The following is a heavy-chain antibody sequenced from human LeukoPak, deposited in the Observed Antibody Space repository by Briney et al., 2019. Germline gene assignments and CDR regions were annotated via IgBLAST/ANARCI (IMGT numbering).Heavy chain of an antibody. CDR2: ISYDGGNK. CDR1: GFTFSTFA. CDR3: ARDGGASFSAFDS. J-gene: IGHJ4*02. V-gene: IGHV3-30-3*01. Sequence: PGGSLRLSCAASGFTFSTFAMHWVRQAPGKGLEWVAVISYDGGNKYYADSVKGRFTISRDNAKNSLYLLMNSLRAEDTAVYYCARDGGASFSAFDSWGQGTLVTVSS. D-gene: IGHD1-26*01.